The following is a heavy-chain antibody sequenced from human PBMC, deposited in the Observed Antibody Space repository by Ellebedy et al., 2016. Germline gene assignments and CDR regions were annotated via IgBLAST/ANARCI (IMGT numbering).Heavy chain of an antibody. D-gene: IGHD5-24*01. Sequence: SETLSLXXTVSGGSISSSSYYWGWIRQPPGKGLEWIGSIYYSGSINYNPSLKSRVTMSLDTSKNQFSLRLSSMTAADTAVYYCARGDDNFPFDYWGQGTLVTVSS. CDR2: IYYSGSI. V-gene: IGHV4-39*07. CDR3: ARGDDNFPFDY. CDR1: GGSISSSSYY. J-gene: IGHJ4*02.